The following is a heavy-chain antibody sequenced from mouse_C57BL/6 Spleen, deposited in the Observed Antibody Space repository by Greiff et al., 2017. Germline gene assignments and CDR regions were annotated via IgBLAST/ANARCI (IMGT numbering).Heavy chain of an antibody. Sequence: VQLQQPGAELVRPGSSVKLSCKASGYTFTSYWMHWVKQRPIQGLEWIGNIDPSDSETHYNQKFKDKATVTVDKSSSTAYMQLSTLTSQDSAVYYCPRGYMDYWGQGTTLTVSS. CDR3: PRGYMDY. D-gene: IGHD2-14*01. CDR2: IDPSDSET. V-gene: IGHV1-52*01. J-gene: IGHJ2*01. CDR1: GYTFTSYW.